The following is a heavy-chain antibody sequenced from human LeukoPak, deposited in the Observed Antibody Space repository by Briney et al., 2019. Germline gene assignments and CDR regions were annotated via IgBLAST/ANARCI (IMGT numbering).Heavy chain of an antibody. J-gene: IGHJ2*01. CDR2: IYYSGST. Sequence: SENLSLTCTVSGGSISSYYWSWIRQPPGKGLEWIGYIYYSGSTNYNPSLKSRVTISVDTSKNQFSLKLSSVTAADTAVYYCARCTKSYDILTGYPTNWYFDLWGRGTLVTVSS. D-gene: IGHD3-9*01. CDR1: GGSISSYY. V-gene: IGHV4-59*01. CDR3: ARCTKSYDILTGYPTNWYFDL.